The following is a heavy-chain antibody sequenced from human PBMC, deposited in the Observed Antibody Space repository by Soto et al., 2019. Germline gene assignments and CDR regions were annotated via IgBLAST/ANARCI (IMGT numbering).Heavy chain of an antibody. V-gene: IGHV4-39*01. CDR3: ATQEVGGSYVYTFDP. CDR1: GGSISSSNYY. Sequence: QLQLQESGPGLVKPSETLSLTCTVSGGSISSSNYYWGWIRQPPGKGLEWIGSIYYSGSTYYNTSLKSRVTISVDTSKNQFSLKLSSVTAADTAVYYCATQEVGGSYVYTFDPWGQGTLVTVSS. CDR2: IYYSGST. D-gene: IGHD1-26*01. J-gene: IGHJ5*02.